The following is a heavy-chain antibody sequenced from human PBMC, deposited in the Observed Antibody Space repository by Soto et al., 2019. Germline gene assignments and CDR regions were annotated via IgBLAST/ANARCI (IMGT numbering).Heavy chain of an antibody. CDR2: IISSSTYI. CDR1: EFTFSSYT. J-gene: IGHJ6*02. D-gene: IGHD3-22*01. CDR3: ARVVDYYDPYYYYGMDV. V-gene: IGHV3-21*01. Sequence: GGSLRLSCAASEFTFSSYTMNWVRQAPGKGLEWVSSIISSSTYIYYADSVKGRFTISRDNAKNSLYLQMNYLRAEDTAVYYCARVVDYYDPYYYYGMDVWGQGTTDTVSS.